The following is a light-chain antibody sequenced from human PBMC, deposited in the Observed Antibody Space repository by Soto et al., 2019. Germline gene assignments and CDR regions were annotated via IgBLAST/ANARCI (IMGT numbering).Light chain of an antibody. J-gene: IGKJ4*01. CDR3: QQLNSYPPLT. V-gene: IGKV1-9*01. CDR1: QGISSY. CDR2: AAS. Sequence: IQLTQSPSSLSASVGDRVTITCRASQGISSYLAWYQQKPGKAPKLLIYAASTLQSGVPSRFSGSGCAPDFTLPISSLLPEDVATYYCQQLNSYPPLTFGGGTKVEIK.